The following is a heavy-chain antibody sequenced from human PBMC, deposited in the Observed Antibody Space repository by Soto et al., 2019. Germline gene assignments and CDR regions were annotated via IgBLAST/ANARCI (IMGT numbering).Heavy chain of an antibody. CDR2: IYSGGST. Sequence: GSLRLSCAASGFTVSSNYMSWVRQAPGKGLEWVSVIYSGGSTYYADSVKGRFTISGDNSKNTLYLQMNSLRAEDTAVYYCARDRAYYDFWSGYSNWFDPWGQGTLVTVSS. CDR3: ARDRAYYDFWSGYSNWFDP. J-gene: IGHJ5*02. CDR1: GFTVSSNY. V-gene: IGHV3-53*01. D-gene: IGHD3-3*01.